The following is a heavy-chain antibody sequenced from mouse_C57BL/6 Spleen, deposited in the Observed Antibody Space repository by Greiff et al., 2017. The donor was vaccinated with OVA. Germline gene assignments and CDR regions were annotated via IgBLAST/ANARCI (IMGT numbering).Heavy chain of an antibody. CDR1: GYTFTSYW. V-gene: IGHV1-52*01. Sequence: QVQLQQPGAELVRPGSSVKLSCKASGYTFTSYWMHWVKQRPIQGLEWIGNIDPSDSETHYNQKFKDKATLTVDKSSSTAYMQLSSLTSEDSAVYYCAREDFYYGSSYGGAWFAYWGQGTLVTVSA. CDR2: IDPSDSET. CDR3: AREDFYYGSSYGGAWFAY. D-gene: IGHD1-1*01. J-gene: IGHJ3*01.